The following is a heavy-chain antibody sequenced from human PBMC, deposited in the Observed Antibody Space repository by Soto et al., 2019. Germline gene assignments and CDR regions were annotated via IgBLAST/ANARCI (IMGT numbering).Heavy chain of an antibody. Sequence: SQTLSLTCAISGDSVSSNSAAWNWIRQSPSRGLEWLGRTYYRSKWYNDYAVSVKGRITINPDTSKNQFSLQLNSVTPEDTAVYYCARDLLMCSAFRLYYCDVMDVWGQGTTVTVSS. D-gene: IGHD1-26*01. CDR2: TYYRSKWYN. V-gene: IGHV6-1*01. CDR3: ARDLLMCSAFRLYYCDVMDV. CDR1: GDSVSSNSAA. J-gene: IGHJ6*02.